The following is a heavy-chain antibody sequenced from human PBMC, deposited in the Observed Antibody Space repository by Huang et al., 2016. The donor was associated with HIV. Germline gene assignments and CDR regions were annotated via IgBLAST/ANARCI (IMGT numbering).Heavy chain of an antibody. CDR2: IKQDESEK. D-gene: IGHD1-7*01. Sequence: VESGGRSVQPGGSIKLSCGGSTFTFGAYWMSWVRQPPGKGLEWVANIKQDESEKYYVDSVKGRFNISRENARKVLFLEMDDLRVEDTAIYFCATKTAGMDIWGQGTTVTVSS. V-gene: IGHV3-7*01. J-gene: IGHJ6*02. CDR1: TFTFGAYW. CDR3: ATKTAGMDI.